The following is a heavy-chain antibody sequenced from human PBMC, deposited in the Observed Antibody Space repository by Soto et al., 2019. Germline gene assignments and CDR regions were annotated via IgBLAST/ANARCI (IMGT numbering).Heavy chain of an antibody. J-gene: IGHJ5*02. D-gene: IGHD6-13*01. CDR2: MSSDGSDT. CDR1: GFTFSSYG. CDR3: AKGLRSRWKGGADP. V-gene: IGHV3-30*18. Sequence: ESGGGVVQPGRSLRLSCAASGFTFSSYGMHWVRQAPGKGLEWVAVMSSDGSDTYYADSVKCRFTISRDNPKNTLYLQMNSRRAEDTAVYYWAKGLRSRWKGGADPWGERTLGTVS.